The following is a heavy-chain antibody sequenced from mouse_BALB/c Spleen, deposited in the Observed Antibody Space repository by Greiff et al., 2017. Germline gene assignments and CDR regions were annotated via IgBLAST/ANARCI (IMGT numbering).Heavy chain of an antibody. D-gene: IGHD1-1*01. Sequence: QVQLKESGPELVKPGASVKISCKASGYAFSSSWMNWVKQRPGQGLEWIGRIYPGDGDTNYNGKFKGKATLTADKSSSTAYMQLSSLTSVDSAVYFCARGVGFDYWGQGTTLTVSS. CDR1: GYAFSSSW. J-gene: IGHJ2*01. V-gene: IGHV1-82*01. CDR2: IYPGDGDT. CDR3: ARGVGFDY.